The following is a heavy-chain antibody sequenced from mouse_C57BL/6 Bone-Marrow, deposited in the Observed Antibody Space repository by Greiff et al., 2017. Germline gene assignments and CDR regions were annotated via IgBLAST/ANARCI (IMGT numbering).Heavy chain of an antibody. CDR2: ISYDGSN. CDR3: ARHDYDDYYYAMDY. V-gene: IGHV3-6*01. Sequence: EVKLQQSGPGLVKPSQSLSLTCSVTGYSITSGYYWNWIRQFPGNKLEWMGYISYDGSNNYNPSLKNRISITRDTSKNQFFLKLNSVTTEDTATYYCARHDYDDYYYAMDYWGQGTSVTVSS. D-gene: IGHD2-4*01. CDR1: GYSITSGYY. J-gene: IGHJ4*01.